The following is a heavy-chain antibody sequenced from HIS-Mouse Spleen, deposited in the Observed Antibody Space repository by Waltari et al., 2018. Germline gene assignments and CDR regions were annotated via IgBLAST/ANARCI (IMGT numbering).Heavy chain of an antibody. J-gene: IGHJ4*02. CDR1: GFTLDDYA. D-gene: IGHD6-6*01. CDR3: VKDMRYSSSYFDY. CDR2: ISWNSGSI. V-gene: IGHV3-9*01. Sequence: EVQLVESGGGLVQPGRSLRLSCAASGFTLDDYAMHWVRQAPGKGLEWVSGISWNSGSIGYADSVKGRFTISRDNAKNSLYLQMNSLRAEDTALYYCVKDMRYSSSYFDYWGQGTLVTVSS.